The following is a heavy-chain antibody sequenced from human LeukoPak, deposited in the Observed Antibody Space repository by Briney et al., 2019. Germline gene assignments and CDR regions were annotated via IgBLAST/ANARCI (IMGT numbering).Heavy chain of an antibody. J-gene: IGHJ6*02. CDR1: GDSVSSNNAA. CDR3: AREGVSMIRGIIFNYYGMDV. D-gene: IGHD3-10*01. CDR2: TYYKSKWYD. Sequence: SQTLSLTCVISGDSVSSNNAAWSWIRQSPSRGLEWLGRTYYKSKWYDDYAVSVKSRITIKPDTSRNQFSLQLKSVTPEDTAVYYSAREGVSMIRGIIFNYYGMDVWGQGTAVSVSS. V-gene: IGHV6-1*01.